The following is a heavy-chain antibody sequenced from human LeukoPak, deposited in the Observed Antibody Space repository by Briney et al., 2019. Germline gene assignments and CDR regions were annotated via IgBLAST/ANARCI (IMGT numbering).Heavy chain of an antibody. D-gene: IGHD6-19*01. CDR1: GFTFSSYG. CDR3: AKRGGSGWYRGIYYFDY. CDR2: ISYDGSNK. J-gene: IGHJ4*02. Sequence: GGSLRLSCAASGFTFSSYGMHWVRQAPGKGLEWVAVISYDGSNKYYADSVKGRFTISRDNSKNTLYLQMNSLRAEDTAVYYCAKRGGSGWYRGIYYFDYWGQGTLVTVSS. V-gene: IGHV3-30*18.